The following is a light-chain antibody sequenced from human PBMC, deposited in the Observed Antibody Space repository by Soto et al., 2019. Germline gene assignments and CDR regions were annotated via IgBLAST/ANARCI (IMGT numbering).Light chain of an antibody. CDR3: QQYGSSPPIT. Sequence: IGLTQSPCTLSLSPGERSTLSCTAAQSVSSSYLAWYQQKPGQAPRLLLYGASSRATGIPDRFSGSGSGTDFTLTISRLEPEDFAVYYCQQYGSSPPITFGQGTRLETK. V-gene: IGKV3-20*01. CDR2: GAS. J-gene: IGKJ5*01. CDR1: QSVSSSY.